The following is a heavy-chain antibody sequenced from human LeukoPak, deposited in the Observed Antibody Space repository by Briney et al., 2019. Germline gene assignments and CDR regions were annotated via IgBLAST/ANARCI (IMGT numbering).Heavy chain of an antibody. D-gene: IGHD5-12*01. CDR3: ARKYSGYGYYFDY. CDR2: INPDGSST. Sequence: GGSLRLSCAASGFTFTAYWMHWVRQAPGKGLVWVSRINPDGSSTGYADSVKGRFTISRDDAKNSLYLQMNSLRAEDTAVYYCARKYSGYGYYFDYWGQGTLVTVSS. V-gene: IGHV3-74*01. J-gene: IGHJ4*02. CDR1: GFTFTAYW.